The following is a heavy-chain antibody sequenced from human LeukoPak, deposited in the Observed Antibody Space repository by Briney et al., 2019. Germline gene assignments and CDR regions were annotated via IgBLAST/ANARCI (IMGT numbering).Heavy chain of an antibody. J-gene: IGHJ4*02. V-gene: IGHV3-74*01. CDR3: VPTDSSGLD. D-gene: IGHD3-22*01. Sequence: LVGSLRLSCEASGFTFSHYWMHWVRQAPGKGLVWVSRTNTDGSSTSYVDSVKGRFTISRDNANNTMYLQMNSLRAEDTAMYYCVPTDSSGLDWGQGTLVTVSS. CDR2: TNTDGSST. CDR1: GFTFSHYW.